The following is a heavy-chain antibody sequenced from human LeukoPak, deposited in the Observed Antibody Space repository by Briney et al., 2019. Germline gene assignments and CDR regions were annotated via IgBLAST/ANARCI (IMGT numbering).Heavy chain of an antibody. CDR2: IIPIFGTA. CDR3: ARIGVPGSYLTGAFDI. V-gene: IGHV1-69*13. CDR1: GGTFSSYA. Sequence: GASVKVSCKASGGTFSSYAISWVRQAPGQGLEWMGGIIPIFGTANYAQKFQGRVTITADESTSTAYMEPSSLRSEDTAVYYCARIGVPGSYLTGAFDIWGQGTMVTVSS. D-gene: IGHD1-26*01. J-gene: IGHJ3*02.